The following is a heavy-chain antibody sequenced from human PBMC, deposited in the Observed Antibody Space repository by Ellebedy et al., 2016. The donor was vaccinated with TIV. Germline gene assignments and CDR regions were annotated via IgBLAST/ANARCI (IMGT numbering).Heavy chain of an antibody. J-gene: IGHJ6*02. CDR1: GYTFTSYG. CDR3: ARDIGYCSSTSCYYYYYGMDV. V-gene: IGHV1-2*02. Sequence: AASVKVSCKASGYTFTSYGISWVRQAPGQGLEWMGWINPNSGGTNYAQKFQGRVTMTRDTSISTAYMELSRLRSDDTAVYYCARDIGYCSSTSCYYYYYGMDVWGQGTTVTVSS. CDR2: INPNSGGT. D-gene: IGHD2-2*01.